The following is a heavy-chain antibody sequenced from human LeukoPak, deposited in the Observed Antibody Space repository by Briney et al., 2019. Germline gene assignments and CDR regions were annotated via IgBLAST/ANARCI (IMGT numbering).Heavy chain of an antibody. V-gene: IGHV1-18*01. J-gene: IGHJ4*02. D-gene: IGHD6-19*01. CDR2: TSAYNGNT. CDR3: ARDIGSGSGWREPRN. CDR1: GYTFSNYG. Sequence: ASVKVSCKASGYTFSNYGVSWVRQAPGQGLEWMGWTSAYNGNTNHAQKLQGRLTMTTDTSTSTAYMELRSLRSDDTAVYYCARDIGSGSGWREPRNWGQGTLVTVSS.